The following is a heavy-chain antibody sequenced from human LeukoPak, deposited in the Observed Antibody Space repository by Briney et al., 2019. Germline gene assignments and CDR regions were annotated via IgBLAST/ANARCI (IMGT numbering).Heavy chain of an antibody. Sequence: PSETLSLTCTVSGGSISSSSYYWGWIRQPPGKGLEWIGSIYYSGSTYYNPSLKSRVTISVDTSKNQFSLKLSSVTAADTAVAVYYCARAPRENYFDSSGLPDHFDYWGQGTLVTVSS. J-gene: IGHJ4*02. CDR1: GGSISSSSYY. V-gene: IGHV4-39*07. D-gene: IGHD3-22*01. CDR3: ARAPRENYFDSSGLPDHFDY. CDR2: IYYSGST.